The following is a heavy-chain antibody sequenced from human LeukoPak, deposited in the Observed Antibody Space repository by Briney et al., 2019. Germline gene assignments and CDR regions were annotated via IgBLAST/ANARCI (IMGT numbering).Heavy chain of an antibody. CDR1: GFSTNY. V-gene: IGHV3-66*02. CDR3: VKGAYRFGELLPLDY. CDR2: IYSGDST. D-gene: IGHD3-10*01. J-gene: IGHJ4*02. Sequence: GGSLRLSCAVSGFSTNYMSWVRQAPGKGLEWVSVIYSGDSTHYADSVKGRFTISRDNSKNTLYLQMSSLRAEDTAVYYCVKGAYRFGELLPLDYWGQGTLVTVSS.